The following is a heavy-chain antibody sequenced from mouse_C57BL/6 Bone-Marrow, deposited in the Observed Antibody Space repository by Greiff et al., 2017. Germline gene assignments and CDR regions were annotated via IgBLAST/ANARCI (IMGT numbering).Heavy chain of an antibody. CDR3: ERDDYETWCAY. CDR1: GYTFTDYN. CDR2: INPNNGGT. J-gene: IGHJ3*01. Sequence: EVQLQQSGPELVKPGASVTIPCKASGYTFTDYNMDWVKQSHGKSLEWIGAINPNNGGTIYNQKFKGKATLTVDKSSSTAYMELRSLTSEDTAVYYCERDDYETWCAYWGQGTLVTVSA. V-gene: IGHV1-18*01. D-gene: IGHD2-4*01.